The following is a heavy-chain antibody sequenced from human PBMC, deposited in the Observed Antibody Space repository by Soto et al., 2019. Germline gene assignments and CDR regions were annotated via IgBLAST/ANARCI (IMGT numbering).Heavy chain of an antibody. CDR2: INHSGST. Sequence: SETLSLTCAVYGGSFSGYYWSWIRQPPGKGLEWIGEINHSGSTNYNPSLKSRVTISVDTSKNQFSLKLSSVTAADTAVYYCARGRRGAYYDSSGYYYPYWGQGTLVTVSS. D-gene: IGHD3-22*01. V-gene: IGHV4-34*01. CDR1: GGSFSGYY. CDR3: ARGRRGAYYDSSGYYYPY. J-gene: IGHJ4*02.